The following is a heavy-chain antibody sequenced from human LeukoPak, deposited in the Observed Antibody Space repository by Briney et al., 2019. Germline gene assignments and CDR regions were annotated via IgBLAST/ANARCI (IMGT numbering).Heavy chain of an antibody. Sequence: GGSLRLPCAASGFTFSSYAMSWVRQAPGKGLEWVSAISGSGGSTYYADSVKGRFTISRDNAKDTLYLQMNSLRAEDTAVYYCAGHHQAYSRTYWGQGTLVTVSS. D-gene: IGHD1-26*01. V-gene: IGHV3-23*01. CDR1: GFTFSSYA. J-gene: IGHJ4*02. CDR2: ISGSGGST. CDR3: AGHHQAYSRTY.